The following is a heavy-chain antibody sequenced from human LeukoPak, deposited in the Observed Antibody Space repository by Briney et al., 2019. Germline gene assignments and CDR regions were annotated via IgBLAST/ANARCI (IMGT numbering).Heavy chain of an antibody. J-gene: IGHJ4*02. CDR1: GYTFTSYD. Sequence: ASVKVSCKASGYTFTSYDINWVRQAPGQGLEWMGWINPNSGGTNYAQKFQGRVTMTRDTSISTAYMELSRLRSDDTAVYYCASLVGEGYGDYEPSDYYFGYWGQGTLVTVSS. V-gene: IGHV1-2*02. CDR2: INPNSGGT. CDR3: ASLVGEGYGDYEPSDYYFGY. D-gene: IGHD4-17*01.